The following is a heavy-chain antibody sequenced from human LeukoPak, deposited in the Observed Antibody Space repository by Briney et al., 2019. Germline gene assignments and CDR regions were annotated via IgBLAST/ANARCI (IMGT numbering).Heavy chain of an antibody. J-gene: IGHJ4*02. Sequence: GGSLRLSSAASRFAFSNYWMSWIRQAPGKGLEWVATINRAGGEKYYGDPVKGRFTISRDNAKNSLFLQMNSLRVEDTAVYYCARLVGDRTIYDYWGLGTLVTVSS. V-gene: IGHV3-7*01. CDR1: RFAFSNYW. D-gene: IGHD1-26*01. CDR3: ARLVGDRTIYDY. CDR2: INRAGGEK.